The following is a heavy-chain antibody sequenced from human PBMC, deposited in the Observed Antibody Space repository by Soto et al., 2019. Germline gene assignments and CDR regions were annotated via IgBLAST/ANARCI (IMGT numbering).Heavy chain of an antibody. V-gene: IGHV4-4*02. CDR3: ATVGYSSGWGYFDY. Sequence: QVQLQESGPGLVKPSGTLSLTCAVSGGSISSSNWWRWVRQPPGKGLEWIGEIYHSGSTNYNPSLESRVTITVTKSKNQSSLKLSSVTAADTAEYYCATVGYSSGWGYFDYWGQGTLVTVSS. D-gene: IGHD6-19*01. CDR2: IYHSGST. J-gene: IGHJ4*02. CDR1: GGSISSSNW.